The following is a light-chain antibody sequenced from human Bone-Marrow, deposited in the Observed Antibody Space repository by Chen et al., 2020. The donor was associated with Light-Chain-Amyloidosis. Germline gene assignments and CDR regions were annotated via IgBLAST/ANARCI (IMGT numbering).Light chain of an antibody. CDR1: QGIGND. CDR2: SGS. V-gene: IGKV1-17*01. J-gene: IGKJ1*01. CDR3: LQHKSYPWT. Sequence: IQMTQSPSSLSASVGDTVTITCRATQGIGNDLGWYQQKPGKAPKRLLYSGSSLPSGVPSRFTGSGSGTGFTLTISSLQPEDSSTYYCLQHKSYPWTFGQGTKVAIK.